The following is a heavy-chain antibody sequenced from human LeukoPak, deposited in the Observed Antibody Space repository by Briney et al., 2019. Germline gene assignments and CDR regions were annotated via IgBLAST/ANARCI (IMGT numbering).Heavy chain of an antibody. J-gene: IGHJ4*02. Sequence: SETLSLTCSISGGSISSYYWSWIRQPPGKGLEWIGYIYYSGSTNYNPSLKSRLTFSVDTSKNQFSLKLRSVTAADTAVYYCTRARLWFDYWGQGTLVTVSS. V-gene: IGHV4-59*01. D-gene: IGHD3-10*01. CDR1: GGSISSYY. CDR2: IYYSGST. CDR3: TRARLWFDY.